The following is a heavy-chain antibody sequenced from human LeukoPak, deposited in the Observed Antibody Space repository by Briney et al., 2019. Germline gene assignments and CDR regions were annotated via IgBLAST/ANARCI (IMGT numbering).Heavy chain of an antibody. J-gene: IGHJ4*02. CDR2: ISTSSSTI. CDR3: ARDPYYYDSSGPFDY. V-gene: IGHV3-48*01. D-gene: IGHD3-22*01. Sequence: PGGSLRLSCAASGFTFSSYSMNWVRQAPGKGLEWVSYISTSSSTIYYADSVKGRFTISRDNAKKSLYLQMNSLRAEDTAVYYCARDPYYYDSSGPFDYWGQGTLVTVSS. CDR1: GFTFSSYS.